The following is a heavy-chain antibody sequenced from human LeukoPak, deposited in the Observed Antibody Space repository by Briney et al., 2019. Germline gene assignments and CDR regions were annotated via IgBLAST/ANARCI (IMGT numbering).Heavy chain of an antibody. J-gene: IGHJ6*04. CDR2: IYSGGST. CDR3: ARERAYYGSGTSYGMDV. Sequence: GGSLRLSCAASGFTVSSNYMSSVRQAPGKGLEWVSVIYSGGSTYYADSVKDRFTISRDNSKNTLYLQMNSLRAEDTAVYYCARERAYYGSGTSYGMDVWGKGTTVTVSS. CDR1: GFTVSSNY. D-gene: IGHD3-10*01. V-gene: IGHV3-53*01.